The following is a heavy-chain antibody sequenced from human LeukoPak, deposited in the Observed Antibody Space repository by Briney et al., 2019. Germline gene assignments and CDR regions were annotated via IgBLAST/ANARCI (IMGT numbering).Heavy chain of an antibody. Sequence: PSQTLSLTCTVSGDSISSSNYYWSWIRQPPGKGLEWIGYIYHSGGTYYNPSLDSRVTISLDRSKNQFSLNLNSVTAADTAVYYCARGGLGVPAASWFDPWGQGTLVTVSS. J-gene: IGHJ5*02. CDR2: IYHSGGT. CDR1: GDSISSSNYY. CDR3: ARGGLGVPAASWFDP. D-gene: IGHD2-2*01. V-gene: IGHV4-30-2*01.